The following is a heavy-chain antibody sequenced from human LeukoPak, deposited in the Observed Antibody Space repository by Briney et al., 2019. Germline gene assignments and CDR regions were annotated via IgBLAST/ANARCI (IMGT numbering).Heavy chain of an antibody. D-gene: IGHD5-12*01. CDR3: ARGIVDRWLRFDFDY. CDR1: GGTFSSYA. J-gene: IGHJ4*02. V-gene: IGHV1-69*05. CDR2: IIPIFGTA. Sequence: SVKVSCKASGGTFSSYAISWVRQAPGQGLEWMGGIIPIFGTANYAQKFQGRVTITTDESTSTAYMELSSLRSEDTAVYYCARGIVDRWLRFDFDYWGQGTLVTVSS.